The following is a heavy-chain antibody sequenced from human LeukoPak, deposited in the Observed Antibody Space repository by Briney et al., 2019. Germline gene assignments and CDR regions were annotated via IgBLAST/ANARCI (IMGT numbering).Heavy chain of an antibody. CDR2: IYYSGST. D-gene: IGHD6-19*01. Sequence: SETLSLTCTVSGGSISSSSYYWGWIRQPPGKGLEWIGSIYYSGSTYYNPSLKSRVTISVDTSKNQFSLKLSSVTAADTAVYYCARIRGSSDDYWGQGTLVTVSS. CDR1: GGSISSSSYY. J-gene: IGHJ4*02. CDR3: ARIRGSSDDY. V-gene: IGHV4-39*07.